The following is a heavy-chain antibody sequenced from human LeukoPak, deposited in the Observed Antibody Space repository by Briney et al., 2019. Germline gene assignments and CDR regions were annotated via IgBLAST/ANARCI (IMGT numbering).Heavy chain of an antibody. V-gene: IGHV1-2*02. J-gene: IGHJ4*02. D-gene: IGHD4-17*01. CDR3: ARGDYGDYFDY. Sequence: ASVKVSCKASGYXFTGYYIHWVRQAPGQGLEWMGWINPNSGGTNYAQKFQGRVTMTRDTSISTAYMELSRLRSDDTAVYYWARGDYGDYFDYWGQGTLVTVSS. CDR1: GYXFTGYY. CDR2: INPNSGGT.